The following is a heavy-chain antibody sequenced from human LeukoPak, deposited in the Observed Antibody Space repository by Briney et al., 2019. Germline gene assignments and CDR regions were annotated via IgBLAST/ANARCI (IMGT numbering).Heavy chain of an antibody. CDR3: ARVFLSSGTAILADAFDI. J-gene: IGHJ3*02. CDR1: GGSISSSSYY. Sequence: SETLSLTCTVSGGSISSSSYYWGWIRQPPGKGLEWIGSIYYSGSTYYNPSLKSRVTISVDTSKNQFSLKLSSVTAADTAVYYCARVFLSSGTAILADAFDIWGQGTMVTVSS. V-gene: IGHV4-39*07. D-gene: IGHD2-21*02. CDR2: IYYSGST.